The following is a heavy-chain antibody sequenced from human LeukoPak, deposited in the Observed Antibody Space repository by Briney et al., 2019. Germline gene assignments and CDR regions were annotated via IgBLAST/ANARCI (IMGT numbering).Heavy chain of an antibody. D-gene: IGHD3-10*01. V-gene: IGHV3-30*04. J-gene: IGHJ4*02. CDR3: ASPASELWTLFDY. CDR1: GFTFSSYA. CDR2: ISYDGSNK. Sequence: QPGRSLRLSCAASGFTFSSYAMHWVRQAPGKGLEWVAVISYDGSNKYYADSVKGRFTISRDNSKNTLYLQMNSLRAEDMAVYYCASPASELWTLFDYWGQGTLVTVSS.